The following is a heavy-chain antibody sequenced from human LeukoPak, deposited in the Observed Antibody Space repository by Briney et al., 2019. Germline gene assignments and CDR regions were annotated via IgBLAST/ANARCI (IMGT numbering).Heavy chain of an antibody. D-gene: IGHD2-2*02. V-gene: IGHV4-39*01. CDR3: ARQRYCSRTSCYRNAEYFQH. Sequence: ETLSLTCTVSGGSISSSSYYWGWIRQPPGKGLEWIGSIYYSGSTYYNPSLKSRVTISVDTSKNQFSLKLSSVTAADTAVYYCARQRYCSRTSCYRNAEYFQHWGQGTLVTVSS. CDR2: IYYSGST. CDR1: GGSISSSSYY. J-gene: IGHJ1*01.